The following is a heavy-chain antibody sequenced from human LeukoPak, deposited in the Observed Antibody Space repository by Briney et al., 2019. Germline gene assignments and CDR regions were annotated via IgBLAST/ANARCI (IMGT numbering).Heavy chain of an antibody. Sequence: NSGGSLRLSCAASGFTFSSYSMNWVRQAPGKGLEWVSSISSSSSYIYYADSVKGRFTISRDNAKNSLYLQMNSLRAEDTAVYYCARDPPGSSPLHDAFDIWGQGTMVTVSS. V-gene: IGHV3-21*01. CDR3: ARDPPGSSPLHDAFDI. J-gene: IGHJ3*02. CDR1: GFTFSSYS. CDR2: ISSSSSYI. D-gene: IGHD3-10*01.